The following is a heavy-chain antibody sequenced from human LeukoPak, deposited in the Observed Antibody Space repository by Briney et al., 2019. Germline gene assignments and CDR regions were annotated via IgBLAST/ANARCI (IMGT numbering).Heavy chain of an antibody. D-gene: IGHD6-19*01. CDR2: INHSGST. CDR1: GGSFSGYY. J-gene: IGHJ5*02. CDR3: ARKTRIAVRWFDP. V-gene: IGHV4-34*01. Sequence: PSETLSLTCAVYGGSFSGYYWSWIRQPPGKGLEWIGEINHSGSTNYNPSLKSRVTISVDTSKNQFSLKLSSVTAADTAVYYCARKTRIAVRWFDPWGQGTLVTVSS.